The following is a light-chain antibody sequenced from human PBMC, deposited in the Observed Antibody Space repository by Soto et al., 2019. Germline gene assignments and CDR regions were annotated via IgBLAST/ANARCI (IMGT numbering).Light chain of an antibody. CDR1: NSDVGAYNY. CDR2: EVT. CDR3: GAYTSSNTRV. Sequence: QSALTQPASVSGSTGQSITNSCTRTNSDVGAYNYVSWYQQHPGKAPKLMIYEVTNRPSGVSDRFSGSKSGNTASLTISGLQAEDEADYYCGAYTSSNTRVFGTGTKLTVL. J-gene: IGLJ1*01. V-gene: IGLV2-14*01.